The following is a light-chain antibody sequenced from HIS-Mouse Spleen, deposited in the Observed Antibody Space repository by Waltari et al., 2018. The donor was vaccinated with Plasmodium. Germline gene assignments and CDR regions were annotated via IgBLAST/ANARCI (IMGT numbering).Light chain of an antibody. CDR3: CSYAGSYTYV. Sequence: QSALTQPRSVSGSPGQSVTISCTGTSIDVVGYNYVSWYQQHPGKAPKLMIYDVSKRPSGVPDRFSGSKSGNTASLTISGLQAEDEADYYCCSYAGSYTYVFGTGTKVTVL. CDR2: DVS. CDR1: SIDVVGYNY. J-gene: IGLJ1*01. V-gene: IGLV2-11*01.